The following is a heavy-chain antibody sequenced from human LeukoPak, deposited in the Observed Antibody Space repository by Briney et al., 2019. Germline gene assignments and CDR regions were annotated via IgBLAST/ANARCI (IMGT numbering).Heavy chain of an antibody. V-gene: IGHV3-11*04. J-gene: IGHJ4*02. D-gene: IGHD3-9*01. CDR3: AREGGYDILTGETDY. CDR1: GFTFSDYY. CDR2: ISSSSGTTK. Sequence: GGSLRLSCAASGFTFSDYYVTWIRQAPGKGLEWVSHISSSSGTTKEYADSVKGRFTISRDNAKNSLYLQMNSLRAEDTAVYYCAREGGYDILTGETDYWGQGTLVTVSS.